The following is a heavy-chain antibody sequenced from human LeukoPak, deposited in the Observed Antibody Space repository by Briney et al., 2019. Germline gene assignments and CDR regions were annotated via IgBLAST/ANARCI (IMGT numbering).Heavy chain of an antibody. V-gene: IGHV4-39*01. CDR1: GDSVSSSIYR. CDR3: ARFQWRGRGL. D-gene: IGHD6-19*01. Sequence: PSQSLSLTCSVSGDSVSSSIYRWDWIRLPPGKGLEWIGSFYYGGITHYNPSLKSRVTISVDTSKNQFSLKLCSVTGADTAMYCARFQWRGRGLWGQGSQVTVSS. CDR2: FYYGGIT. J-gene: IGHJ4*02.